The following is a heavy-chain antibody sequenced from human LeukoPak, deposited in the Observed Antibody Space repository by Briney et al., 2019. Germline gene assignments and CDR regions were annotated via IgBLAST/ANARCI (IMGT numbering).Heavy chain of an antibody. J-gene: IGHJ3*02. CDR1: GFTFSSYA. D-gene: IGHD3-22*01. Sequence: PGGSLRLSCAASGFTFSSYAMHWVRQAPGKGLEWVAVISYDGSNKYYADSVKGRFTISRHNSKNTLYLQMNSLRAEDTAVYYCARVFTMIVETPGVGAFDIWGQGTMVTVSS. CDR2: ISYDGSNK. V-gene: IGHV3-30*14. CDR3: ARVFTMIVETPGVGAFDI.